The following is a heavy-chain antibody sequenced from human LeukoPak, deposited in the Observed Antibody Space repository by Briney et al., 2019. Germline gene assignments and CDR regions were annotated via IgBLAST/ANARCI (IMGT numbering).Heavy chain of an antibody. V-gene: IGHV3-21*01. Sequence: GGSLRLSCADSGFTSSNYNMNWVRQAPGKAMEWVSSITSSGTYTFYADSVKGRFTISRDNAKNSLYLQMDSLRAEDTAVYYCARAGGGKGLYYYYYMDVWGKGTTVTISS. CDR3: ARAGGGKGLYYYYYMDV. J-gene: IGHJ6*03. CDR2: ITSSGTYT. D-gene: IGHD4-23*01. CDR1: GFTSSNYN.